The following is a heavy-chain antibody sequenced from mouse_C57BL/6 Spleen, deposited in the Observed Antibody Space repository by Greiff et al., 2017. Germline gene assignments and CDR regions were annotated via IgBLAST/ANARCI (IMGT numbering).Heavy chain of an antibody. CDR2: IDPENGDT. J-gene: IGHJ3*01. CDR1: GFNIKDDY. CDR3: TTRDYYGSSLAWFAY. Sequence: VQLQQSGAELVRPGASVKLSCTASGFNIKDDYMHWVKQRPEQGLEWIGWIDPENGDTEYASKFQGKATITADTSSNTAYLQLSSLTSEDTAVYNCTTRDYYGSSLAWFAYWGQGTLVTVSA. V-gene: IGHV14-4*01. D-gene: IGHD1-1*01.